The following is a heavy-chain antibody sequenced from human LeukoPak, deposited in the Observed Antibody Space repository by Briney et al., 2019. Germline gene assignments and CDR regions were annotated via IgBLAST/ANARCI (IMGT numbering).Heavy chain of an antibody. CDR3: ARDQHSEIGVGANDY. J-gene: IGHJ4*02. CDR2: ISFDGSDK. CDR1: GFTLSSYA. Sequence: GRSLRLSCAASGFTLSSYAMHWVRQAPGKGLEWVAVISFDGSDKYYADSVKGRFTISRDNSKNTLYLQMNSLRAEDTAVYYCARDQHSEIGVGANDYWGQGTLVTVSS. V-gene: IGHV3-30-3*01. D-gene: IGHD1-26*01.